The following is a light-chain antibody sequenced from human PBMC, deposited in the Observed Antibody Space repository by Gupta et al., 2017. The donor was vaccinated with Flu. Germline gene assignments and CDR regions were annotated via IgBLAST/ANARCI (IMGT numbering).Light chain of an antibody. Sequence: SSELPQPPSVSVSSGQTARITCSGDALPTPYAYCYQQKPVQAPVLLIYKARKSPSGIPERFSGSSSGTTVTLTISGVQAEEEADYYCHSADSSGNMKVFGGGTKLTVL. CDR3: HSADSSGNMKV. V-gene: IGLV3-25*02. CDR2: KAR. J-gene: IGLJ3*02. CDR1: ALPTPY.